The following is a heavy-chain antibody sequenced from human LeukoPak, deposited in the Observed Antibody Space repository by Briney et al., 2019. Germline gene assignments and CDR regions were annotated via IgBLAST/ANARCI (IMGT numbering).Heavy chain of an antibody. CDR2: ISYDGSNK. D-gene: IGHD1-26*01. CDR3: ARDRGSGSYFDY. V-gene: IGHV3-30-3*01. J-gene: IGHJ4*02. Sequence: PGGSLRLSCAASGFTFSSYAMHWVRQAPGKGLEWVAVISYDGSNKYYADSVKGRFTISRDNSKNTLYLQMNSLRAEDTAVYYCARDRGSGSYFDYWGQGTLVTVSS. CDR1: GFTFSSYA.